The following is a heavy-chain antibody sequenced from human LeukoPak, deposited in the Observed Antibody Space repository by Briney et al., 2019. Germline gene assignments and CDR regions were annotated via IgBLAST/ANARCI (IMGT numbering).Heavy chain of an antibody. CDR1: GFTVSSNY. V-gene: IGHV3-66*02. CDR3: ARTDIVDEATGGDF. J-gene: IGHJ4*02. Sequence: GGSLRLSCAASGFTVSSNYMSWVRQAPGKGLEWVSVIYSGGSTYYADSVKGRFTISRDNSKNALYLQMDSLRAEDTAVYYCARTDIVDEATGGDFWGQGTLVTVSA. CDR2: IYSGGST. D-gene: IGHD2-21*01.